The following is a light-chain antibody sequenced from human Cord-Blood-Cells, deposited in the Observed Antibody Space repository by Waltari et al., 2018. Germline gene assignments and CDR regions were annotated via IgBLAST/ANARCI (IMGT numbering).Light chain of an antibody. CDR3: CSYAGSSTFEV. CDR2: EVS. CDR1: SRDVGRYNR. Sequence: QSALTQPASVSGSPGQSITLSCTGPSRDVGRYNRLSWYQQHPGKAPKLMIYEVSKRPSGVSNRFSGSKSGNTASLTIAGLQAEDEADYYCCSYAGSSTFEVFGGGTKLTVL. V-gene: IGLV2-23*02. J-gene: IGLJ3*02.